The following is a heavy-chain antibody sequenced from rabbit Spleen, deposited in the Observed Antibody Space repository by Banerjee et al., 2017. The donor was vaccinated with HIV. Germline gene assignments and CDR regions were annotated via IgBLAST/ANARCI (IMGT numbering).Heavy chain of an antibody. CDR2: INSFSGRP. Sequence: QEQLEESGGDLVKPEGSLTLTCTASGFSFGSNDYMCWVRQAPGKGLEWIACINSFSGRPVYATWVNGRFTISKASWTTVTLHMTGLTAADTATYFCARDLPGVIGWNFNLWGQGTLVTVS. CDR1: GFSFGSNDY. D-gene: IGHD1-1*01. V-gene: IGHV1S45*01. J-gene: IGHJ4*01. CDR3: ARDLPGVIGWNFNL.